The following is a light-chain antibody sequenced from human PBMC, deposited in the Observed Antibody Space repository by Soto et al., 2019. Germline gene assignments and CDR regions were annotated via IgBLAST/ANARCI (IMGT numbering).Light chain of an antibody. Sequence: DIQMTQSPSSLSASIGDRVTITCQASQDIGDYLNWYQHKPGKAPKLLIYDASRLETGVPSRFSGSGSGTEFFFTINSLQPEDIATYYCQQYDNLPFGQGTKLEIK. V-gene: IGKV1-33*01. CDR2: DAS. CDR1: QDIGDY. J-gene: IGKJ2*01. CDR3: QQYDNLP.